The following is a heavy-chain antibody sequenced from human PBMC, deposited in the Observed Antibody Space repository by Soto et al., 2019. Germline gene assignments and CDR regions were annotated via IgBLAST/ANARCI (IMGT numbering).Heavy chain of an antibody. D-gene: IGHD3-16*01. J-gene: IGHJ4*02. CDR1: GFTFSNHW. CDR3: ARDSITFGYNDD. Sequence: GGSLRLSCTASGFTFSNHWMTWIRQPPGKGPERVANINEDGSAGYYVDSVRGRFIISRDNAKNSLYLQMNGLRADDTAVYYCARDSITFGYNDDRGQGTLVTVSS. CDR2: INEDGSAG. V-gene: IGHV3-7*01.